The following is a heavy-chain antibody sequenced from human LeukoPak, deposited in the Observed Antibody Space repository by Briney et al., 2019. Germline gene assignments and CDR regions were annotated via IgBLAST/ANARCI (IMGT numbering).Heavy chain of an antibody. J-gene: IGHJ4*02. V-gene: IGHV3-7*01. D-gene: IGHD3-22*01. CDR1: GFTFSSYW. CDR2: KKEDGSEK. Sequence: GGSLRLSCAASGFTFSSYWMSWVRQAPGKGLEWVANKKEDGSEKNYVDSVKGRFTISGDSAKNSLYLQMNSLRAEDTAVYYCARVRSYDSSGHYAYYFDYWGQGTLVTVSS. CDR3: ARVRSYDSSGHYAYYFDY.